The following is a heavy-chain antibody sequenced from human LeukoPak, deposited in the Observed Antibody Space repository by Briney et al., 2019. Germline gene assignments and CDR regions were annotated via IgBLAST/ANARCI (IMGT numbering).Heavy chain of an antibody. Sequence: GGSLRLSCVASGFNYNTYWMSWVRQAPGKGLEWVANIKQDGSEKNYVDSVKGRFTISRDNAKNSLYLQMNSLRAEDTAVYYCARDLFEYYYDSSGYYMFDPWGQGTLVTVSS. D-gene: IGHD3-22*01. V-gene: IGHV3-7*03. CDR2: IKQDGSEK. CDR3: ARDLFEYYYDSSGYYMFDP. J-gene: IGHJ5*02. CDR1: GFNYNTYW.